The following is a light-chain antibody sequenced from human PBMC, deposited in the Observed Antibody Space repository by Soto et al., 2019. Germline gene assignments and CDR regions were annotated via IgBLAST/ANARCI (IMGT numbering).Light chain of an antibody. CDR3: ASKTTSATVL. CDR1: SSDVGAYDH. CDR2: DVR. V-gene: IGLV2-14*03. Sequence: QSVLTQSSSMSGSPGQSITISCTGTSSDVGAYDHVSWHQQRPGRAPKVLIYDVRIRASEVSNRFSGSKSGDTASLTISGLQAEDEAIYYCASKTTSATVLFGGGTKLTVL. J-gene: IGLJ2*01.